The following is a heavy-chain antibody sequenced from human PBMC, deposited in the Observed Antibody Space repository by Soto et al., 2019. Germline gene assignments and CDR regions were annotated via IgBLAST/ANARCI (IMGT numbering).Heavy chain of an antibody. D-gene: IGHD2-8*01. CDR3: MRAHGAY. V-gene: IGHV4-61*01. Sequence: QVQLQESGPGLVKTSETLSLTCTVSGGSVSSGPYHWNWVRQPPGKGLEWIGHLSYSGTANYSPSLRGRVTMATDTSKNQFSLRLTSVTAADTAVYYCMRAHGAYWGQGTVVTVSP. J-gene: IGHJ4*02. CDR2: LSYSGTA. CDR1: GGSVSSGPYH.